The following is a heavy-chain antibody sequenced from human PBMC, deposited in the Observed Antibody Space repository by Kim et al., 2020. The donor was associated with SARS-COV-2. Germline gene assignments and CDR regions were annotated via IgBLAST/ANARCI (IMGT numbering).Heavy chain of an antibody. J-gene: IGHJ3*02. V-gene: IGHV3-74*01. CDR2: INSDGSST. D-gene: IGHD6-13*01. CDR1: GFTFSSYW. CDR3: AKVVSAAAGTGDAFDI. Sequence: GGSLRLSCAASGFTFSSYWMHWVRQAPGKGLEWVSRINSDGSSTRCADSVKGRFTISRDNAKDTVYLQMNSLRAEDTAVYYCAKVVSAAAGTGDAFDIWGQGTRVTVSS.